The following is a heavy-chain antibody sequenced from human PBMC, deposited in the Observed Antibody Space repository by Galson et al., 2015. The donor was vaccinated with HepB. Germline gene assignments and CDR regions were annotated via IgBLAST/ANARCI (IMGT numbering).Heavy chain of an antibody. V-gene: IGHV3-30*04. CDR2: ISYDGSNK. CDR1: GFTFSSYA. Sequence: SLRLSCAASGFTFSSYAMHWVRQAPGKGLEWVAVISYDGSNKYYADSVKGRFTISRDNSKNTLYLQMNSLRAEDTAVYYCARDLGLWFGELCMGYWGQGTLVTVSS. J-gene: IGHJ4*02. D-gene: IGHD3-10*01. CDR3: ARDLGLWFGELCMGY.